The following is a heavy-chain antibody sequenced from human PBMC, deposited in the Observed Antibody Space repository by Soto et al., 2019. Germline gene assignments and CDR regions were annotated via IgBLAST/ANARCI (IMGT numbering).Heavy chain of an antibody. CDR1: GGSITSSSHF. V-gene: IGHV4-39*01. CDR3: AGQTFTIAAASYGRSNWFDP. J-gene: IGHJ5*02. CDR2: IYFTGNT. Sequence: SETLSLTCTVSGGSITSSSHFWGWVRQPPGKGLEWIGTIYFTGNTYYTPSLKSRLTMSIDTSKNEFSLRLNSVTAADTAVYYCAGQTFTIAAASYGRSNWFDPWGPGXLVTVYS. D-gene: IGHD6-25*01.